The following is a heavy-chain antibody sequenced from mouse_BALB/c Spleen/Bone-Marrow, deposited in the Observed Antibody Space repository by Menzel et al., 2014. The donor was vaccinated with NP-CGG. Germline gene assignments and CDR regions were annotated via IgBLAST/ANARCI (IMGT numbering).Heavy chain of an antibody. V-gene: IGHV1-80*01. CDR3: ARKYGDY. CDR1: GYPFSSXW. CDR2: IYPGDGET. D-gene: IGHD2-10*02. J-gene: IGHJ2*01. Sequence: QVQLQQSGAELVRPGSSVKISCKASGYPFSSXWXNWVXQRPXXFLEWIGQIYPGDGETNYNGKFKGNATLTADKSSSTAYMQLISLTSEDSAVDFCARKYGDYWGQGTTLTVSS.